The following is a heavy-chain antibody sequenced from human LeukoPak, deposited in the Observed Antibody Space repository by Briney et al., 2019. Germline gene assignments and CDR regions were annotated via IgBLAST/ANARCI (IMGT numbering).Heavy chain of an antibody. CDR2: IYYSGST. CDR1: GGSISSYY. Sequence: RPSETLSLTCTVSGGSISSYYWSWIRQPPGKGLEWIGYIYYSGSTNYNPSLKSRVTISVDTSKNQFSLKLSSVTAADTAVYYCARGAVRYDILTGYPYYYYYYMDVWGKGTTVTVSS. D-gene: IGHD3-9*01. V-gene: IGHV4-59*12. CDR3: ARGAVRYDILTGYPYYYYYYMDV. J-gene: IGHJ6*03.